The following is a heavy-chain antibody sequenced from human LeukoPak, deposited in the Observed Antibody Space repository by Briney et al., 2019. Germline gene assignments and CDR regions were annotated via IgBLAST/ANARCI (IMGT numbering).Heavy chain of an antibody. Sequence: PGRSLRLSCAASGFTFNSYNMNWVRQAPGKGLEWISSISTSSSFIYYSDSVKGRFTISRDNAKNSLYLQMNSLRAEDTAVYYCARGLQSTMVVGGIDYWGQGTLVTVSS. V-gene: IGHV3-21*01. CDR2: ISTSSSFI. J-gene: IGHJ4*02. CDR3: ARGLQSTMVVGGIDY. CDR1: GFTFNSYN. D-gene: IGHD3-22*01.